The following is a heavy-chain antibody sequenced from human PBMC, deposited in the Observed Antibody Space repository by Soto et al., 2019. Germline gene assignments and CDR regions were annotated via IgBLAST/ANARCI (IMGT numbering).Heavy chain of an antibody. CDR2: IRSKPNNYAT. CDR3: SRQASDFWSGKPQYYMDV. V-gene: IGHV3-73*01. D-gene: IGHD3-3*01. CDR1: GFTFSGSA. Sequence: EVQLVESGGGLVQPGGSLKLSCAASGFTFSGSAMHWVRQASGKGLEWVGRIRSKPNNYATAYGASVKGRFTIARDDSKNTAYLQMNSLKTEDTAVYYCSRQASDFWSGKPQYYMDVWGKGTTASVSS. J-gene: IGHJ6*03.